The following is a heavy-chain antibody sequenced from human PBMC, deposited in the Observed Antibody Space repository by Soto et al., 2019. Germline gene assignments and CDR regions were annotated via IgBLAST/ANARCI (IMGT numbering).Heavy chain of an antibody. Sequence: GGSLRLSCAASGFTFSTYAMTWVCQAPGKGLEWVSAISASGGSTYYADSVKGRLTISRDNSKNTLYLQMNSLRVEDTAVYYCARIFCSRTSCYTYAFDIWGQGTMVTVSS. CDR1: GFTFSTYA. J-gene: IGHJ3*02. CDR2: ISASGGST. D-gene: IGHD2-2*02. V-gene: IGHV3-23*01. CDR3: ARIFCSRTSCYTYAFDI.